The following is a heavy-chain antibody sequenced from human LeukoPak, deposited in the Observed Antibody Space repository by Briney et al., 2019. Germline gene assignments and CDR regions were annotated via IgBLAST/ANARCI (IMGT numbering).Heavy chain of an antibody. Sequence: PSETLSLTCAVSGGSISSGGYSWSWIRQPPGKGLEWIGYIYYSGSTYYNPSLKSRVTISVDTSKNQFSLKLSSVTAADTAVYYCAGLIAVAGTPIDYWGQGTLVTVSS. D-gene: IGHD6-19*01. CDR2: IYYSGST. V-gene: IGHV4-30-4*07. CDR3: AGLIAVAGTPIDY. CDR1: GGSISSGGYS. J-gene: IGHJ4*02.